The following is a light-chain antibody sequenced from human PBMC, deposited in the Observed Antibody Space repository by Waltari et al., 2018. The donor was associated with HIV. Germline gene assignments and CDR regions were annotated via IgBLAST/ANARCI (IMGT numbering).Light chain of an antibody. J-gene: IGKJ4*01. V-gene: IGKV1-12*01. CDR2: AAS. Sequence: DIQLTQSPSYVSASVRDTVTVTCRASQDISRSLAWYQQKPGKAHELLIFAASTLQSGVSSRFSGSGSGTSFTLTINTLRTEDFATYYCQQADSLPLTFGGGTKVEI. CDR3: QQADSLPLT. CDR1: QDISRS.